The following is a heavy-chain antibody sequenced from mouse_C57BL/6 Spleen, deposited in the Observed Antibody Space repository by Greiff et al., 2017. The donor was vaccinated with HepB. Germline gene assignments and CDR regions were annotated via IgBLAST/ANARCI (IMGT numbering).Heavy chain of an antibody. CDR2: ISDGGSYT. Sequence: EVKVVESGGGLVKPGGSLKLSCAASGFTFSSYAMSWVRQTPEKRLEWVATISDGGSYTYYPDNVKGRFTISRDNAKNNLYLQMSHLKSEDTAMYYCARGGDAMSATGKYAMDYWGQGTSVTVAS. V-gene: IGHV5-4*03. D-gene: IGHD6-1*01. CDR3: ARGGDAMSATGKYAMDY. CDR1: GFTFSSYA. J-gene: IGHJ4*01.